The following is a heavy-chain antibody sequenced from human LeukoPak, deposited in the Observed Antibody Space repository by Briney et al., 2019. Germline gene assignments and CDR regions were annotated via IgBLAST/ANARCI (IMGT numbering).Heavy chain of an antibody. V-gene: IGHV4-38-2*02. D-gene: IGHD5-12*01. J-gene: IGHJ4*02. CDR3: ARERYVDIVATIGGFDY. Sequence: SETLSLTCTVSGYSISSGYYWGWIRQPPGKGLEWIGSIYYSGSTYYNPSLKSRVTISVDTSKNQFSLKLSSVTAADTAVYYCARERYVDIVATIGGFDYWGQGTLVTVSS. CDR1: GYSISSGYY. CDR2: IYYSGST.